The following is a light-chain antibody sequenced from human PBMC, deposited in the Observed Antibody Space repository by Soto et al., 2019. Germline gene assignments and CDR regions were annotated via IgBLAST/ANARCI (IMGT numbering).Light chain of an antibody. CDR1: TANIAAGYD. Sequence: QAVLTQPPSVSGAPGQRVTISCTWSTANIAAGYDVHWYQQLPGTAPKLLIYGNSNRHSGVPDRFSGSKPGASAALAITGLQAEDEADYYCQSYDSSLSGYVFGTGTKVTVL. CDR2: GNS. J-gene: IGLJ1*01. CDR3: QSYDSSLSGYV. V-gene: IGLV1-40*01.